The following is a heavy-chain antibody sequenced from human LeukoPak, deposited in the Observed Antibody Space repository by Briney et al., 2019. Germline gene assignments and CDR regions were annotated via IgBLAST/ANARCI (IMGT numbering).Heavy chain of an antibody. V-gene: IGHV3-23*01. CDR3: AKVLAESGFSSGWSRGFDY. Sequence: GGSLRLSCAASGFTFSSYAMSWVRQAPGKGLEWVSAISGSGGSTSYADSVKGRFTISRDNSKNTLYLQMNSLRAEDTAVYYCAKVLAESGFSSGWSRGFDYWGQGTLVTVSS. CDR1: GFTFSSYA. J-gene: IGHJ4*02. D-gene: IGHD6-19*01. CDR2: ISGSGGST.